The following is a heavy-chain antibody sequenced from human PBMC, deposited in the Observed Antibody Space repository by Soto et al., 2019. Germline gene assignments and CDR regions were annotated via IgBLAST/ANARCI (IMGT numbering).Heavy chain of an antibody. CDR2: ISPYNGNT. Sequence: HVQLVQSGAEVKKPGTSVKVSCEASGYSFSGFGVSWVRQAPGQGLEWMGWISPYNGNTTYAQKFQGRVTMTTDTSTSTAYMELGSLRSDDTAVYYCARMTTVLLARFDYWVQRTLVTVSS. V-gene: IGHV1-18*01. CDR3: ARMTTVLLARFDY. CDR1: GYSFSGFG. J-gene: IGHJ4*02. D-gene: IGHD4-17*01.